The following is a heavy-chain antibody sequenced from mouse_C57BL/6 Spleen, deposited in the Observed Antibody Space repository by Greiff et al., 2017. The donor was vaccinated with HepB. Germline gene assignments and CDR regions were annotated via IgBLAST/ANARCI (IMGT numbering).Heavy chain of an antibody. V-gene: IGHV1-20*01. D-gene: IGHD2-5*01. CDR2: INPYNGDT. J-gene: IGHJ4*01. CDR1: GYSFTGYF. Sequence: EVQVVESGPELVKPGDSVKISCKASGYSFTGYFMNWVMQSHGKSLEWIGRINPYNGDTFYNQKFKGKATLTVDKSSSTAHMELRSLTSEDSAVYYCAREDYYSNYPMDYWGQGTSVTVSS. CDR3: AREDYYSNYPMDY.